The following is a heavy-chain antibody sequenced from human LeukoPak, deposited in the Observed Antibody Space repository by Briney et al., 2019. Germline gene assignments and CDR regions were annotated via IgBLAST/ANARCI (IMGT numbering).Heavy chain of an antibody. CDR1: GYSFTNYW. J-gene: IGHJ4*02. CDR2: IYPGDSDI. Sequence: GESLKISCKGSGYSFTNYWIGWVRQMPGKGLEWMGTIYPGDSDIRYSPSFQGQVTISTDKSISTAYLQWSSLKASDTAMYYCARLVGATMLSDYWGQGTLVTVSS. CDR3: ARLVGATMLSDY. D-gene: IGHD2-15*01. V-gene: IGHV5-51*01.